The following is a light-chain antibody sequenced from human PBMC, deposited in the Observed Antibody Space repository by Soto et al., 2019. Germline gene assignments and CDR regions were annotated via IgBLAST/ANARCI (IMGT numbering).Light chain of an antibody. V-gene: IGKV1-33*01. CDR1: QDISNY. Sequence: DIQMTQSPSSLSASVGDRVTITCQASQDISNYLNWYQQKPGKAPKLLIYDASNLETGVPSRFSGSGSGTDFTFTISSLQPEDIATYYCQQYDNLPRGITFGHGTKVDIK. J-gene: IGKJ3*01. CDR3: QQYDNLPRGIT. CDR2: DAS.